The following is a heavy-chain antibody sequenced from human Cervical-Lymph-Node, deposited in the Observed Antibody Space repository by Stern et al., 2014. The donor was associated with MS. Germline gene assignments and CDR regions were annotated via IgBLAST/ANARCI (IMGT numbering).Heavy chain of an antibody. Sequence: QVQLVESGPGLVKPSQTLSLTCTVSVGSISSGDYYWSWVRQHPGKGLEWIGYIHSRGRAYLNPSLNGRGTISIDTSKNLFSLKLTSVTAADTAVYYCAREVGKPAPDSPDAFDVWGQGTMVTVTS. D-gene: IGHD2-2*01. J-gene: IGHJ3*01. CDR3: AREVGKPAPDSPDAFDV. CDR2: IHSRGRA. V-gene: IGHV4-31*03. CDR1: VGSISSGDYY.